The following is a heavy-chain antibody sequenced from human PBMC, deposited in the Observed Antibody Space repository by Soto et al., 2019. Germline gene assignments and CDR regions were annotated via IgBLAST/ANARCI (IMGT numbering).Heavy chain of an antibody. V-gene: IGHV3-53*01. Sequence: AGGSLRLSCASSGFTVSSNYMSWVRQAPGKGLEWVSVIYSGGSTYYADSVKGRFTISRDNSKNTLYLQMNSLRAEDTAVYYCARDRSSSWEYYFDYWGQGTLVTVSS. CDR1: GFTVSSNY. D-gene: IGHD6-13*01. J-gene: IGHJ4*02. CDR3: ARDRSSSWEYYFDY. CDR2: IYSGGST.